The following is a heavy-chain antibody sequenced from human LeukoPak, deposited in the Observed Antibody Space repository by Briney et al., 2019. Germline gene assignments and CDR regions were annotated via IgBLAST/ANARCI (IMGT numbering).Heavy chain of an antibody. V-gene: IGHV4-38-2*01. CDR3: ASSYGLNWFDP. Sequence: SSETLSLTCAVSGYSISNGYYWVWIRQPPGRGLEWIGSLYHSDSAYYNTSLRSRVSMSVDTSKNQFSLKLRSVTAADTAVYYCASSYGLNWFDPWGQGTLVTVSS. CDR1: GYSISNGYY. D-gene: IGHD5-18*01. CDR2: LYHSDSA. J-gene: IGHJ5*02.